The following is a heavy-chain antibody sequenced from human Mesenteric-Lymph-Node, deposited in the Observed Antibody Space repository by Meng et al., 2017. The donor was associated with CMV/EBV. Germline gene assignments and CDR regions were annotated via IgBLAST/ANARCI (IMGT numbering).Heavy chain of an antibody. D-gene: IGHD6-25*01. CDR2: IKKDGGET. Sequence: GESLKISCAASGFTFNSYWMTWVRQAPGKGLEWVANIKKDGGETSYVDSVKGRFTISRDNAKNSLYLQMNSLRAEDTAVYYCARVPAYYYYGMDVWGQGTTVTVSS. J-gene: IGHJ6*02. V-gene: IGHV3-7*01. CDR3: ARVPAYYYYGMDV. CDR1: GFTFNSYW.